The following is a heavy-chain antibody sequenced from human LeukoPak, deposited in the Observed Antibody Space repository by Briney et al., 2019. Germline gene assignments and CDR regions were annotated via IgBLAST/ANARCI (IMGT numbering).Heavy chain of an antibody. Sequence: SVKVSCKASGGTFSSYTISLVRQAPGQGLEWMGRIIPILGIANYAQKFQGRVTITADKSTSTAYMELSSLRSEDTAVYYCARDSKYYDFWSGYSYNWFDPWGQGAPVTVSS. CDR2: IIPILGIA. D-gene: IGHD3-3*01. CDR3: ARDSKYYDFWSGYSYNWFDP. V-gene: IGHV1-69*04. J-gene: IGHJ5*02. CDR1: GGTFSSYT.